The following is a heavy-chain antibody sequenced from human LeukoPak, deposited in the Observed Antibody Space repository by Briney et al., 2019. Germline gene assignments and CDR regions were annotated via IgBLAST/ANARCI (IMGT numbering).Heavy chain of an antibody. J-gene: IGHJ4*02. Sequence: GRSLRLSCAASGFTFDDYAMHWVRQAPGKGLEWVSGISWNSGSIGYADSVKGRFTTSRDNAKNSLYLQMNSLRAEDTALYYCAKDNDYGEFTAFDYWGQGTLVTVSS. CDR1: GFTFDDYA. CDR2: ISWNSGSI. D-gene: IGHD4-17*01. CDR3: AKDNDYGEFTAFDY. V-gene: IGHV3-9*01.